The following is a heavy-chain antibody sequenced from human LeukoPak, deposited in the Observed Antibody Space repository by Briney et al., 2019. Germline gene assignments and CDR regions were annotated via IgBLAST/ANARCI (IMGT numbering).Heavy chain of an antibody. V-gene: IGHV1-2*02. J-gene: IGHJ4*02. Sequence: ASVKVSCKASGYTFTGYYMHWMRQAPGQGLEWMGWINPNSGGTNYAQKFQGRVTMTRDTSISTAYMELSRLRSDDTAVYYCARDGLSRIAVAGPPDWGQGTLVTVSS. CDR3: ARDGLSRIAVAGPPD. CDR2: INPNSGGT. CDR1: GYTFTGYY. D-gene: IGHD6-19*01.